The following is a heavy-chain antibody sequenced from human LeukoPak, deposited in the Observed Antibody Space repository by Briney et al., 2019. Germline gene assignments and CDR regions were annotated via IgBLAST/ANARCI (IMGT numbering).Heavy chain of an antibody. CDR1: GFTVSSNY. CDR3: ASRYCSGGSCYATYYGMDV. J-gene: IGHJ6*02. D-gene: IGHD2-15*01. CDR2: IYSGGST. Sequence: GGSLRLSCAASGFTVSSNYMSWVRQAPGKGLEWVSVIYSGGSTYYADSVKGRFTISRDNSKNTLYLQMNSLRAEDTAVYYCASRYCSGGSCYATYYGMDVWGQGTTVTVSS. V-gene: IGHV3-66*01.